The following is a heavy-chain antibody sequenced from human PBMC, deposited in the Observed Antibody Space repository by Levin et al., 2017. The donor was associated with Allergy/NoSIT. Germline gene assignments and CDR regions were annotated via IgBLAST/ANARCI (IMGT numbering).Heavy chain of an antibody. J-gene: IGHJ3*02. CDR2: ITSSSTYI. V-gene: IGHV3-21*01. CDR1: GFTFSSYS. CDR3: ARTIVATIRGDSFDI. D-gene: IGHD5-12*01. Sequence: GESLKISCAASGFTFSSYSMNWVRQAPGKGLEWVSSITSSSTYISYGDSVKGRFTISRDNAKNSLYLQINSLRAEDTAVYYCARTIVATIRGDSFDIWGQGTMVTVSS.